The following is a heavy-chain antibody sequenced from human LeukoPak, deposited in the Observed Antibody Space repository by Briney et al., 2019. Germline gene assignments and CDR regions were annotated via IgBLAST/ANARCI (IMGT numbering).Heavy chain of an antibody. Sequence: SVKVSFKSSVGTFIRYAFSWVRQAPGQGLEHMGGIIPFFGTTNYAQAFQGRLTFTADEGTSTAHMELRSLRPEDTAVYYCVDWGYDRSAYSVDYWGQGTLVTVSS. V-gene: IGHV1-69*01. D-gene: IGHD3-10*02. J-gene: IGHJ4*02. CDR2: IIPFFGTT. CDR3: VDWGYDRSAYSVDY. CDR1: VGTFIRYA.